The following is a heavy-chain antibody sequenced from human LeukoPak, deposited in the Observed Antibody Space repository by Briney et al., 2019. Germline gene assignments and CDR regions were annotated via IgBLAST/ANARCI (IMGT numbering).Heavy chain of an antibody. CDR2: ISYDGSNK. J-gene: IGHJ4*02. CDR1: GFTFSSYG. Sequence: GGSLRLSCAASGFTFSSYGMHWVRQAPGKGLEWVAVISYDGSNKYYADSVKGRFTISRDNSKNTLYLQMNSLRAEDAAIYYCAKESSGGWYFDYWGQGTLVTVSS. V-gene: IGHV3-30*18. D-gene: IGHD6-19*01. CDR3: AKESSGGWYFDY.